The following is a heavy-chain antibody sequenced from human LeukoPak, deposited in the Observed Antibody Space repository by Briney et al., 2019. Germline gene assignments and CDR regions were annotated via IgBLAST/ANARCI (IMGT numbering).Heavy chain of an antibody. V-gene: IGHV3-74*01. CDR3: ARNRGYHTFDY. Sequence: PGGSLRLSCVVSGFTLKNYWMDWVRQVPGKGLMWISTINGDGTATGDADSVKGRFTISRDNAKNTLYLQMSSLRAEDTATYYCARNRGYHTFDYWSQGTLVTVSS. J-gene: IGHJ4*02. CDR2: INGDGTAT. CDR1: GFTLKNYW. D-gene: IGHD2-15*01.